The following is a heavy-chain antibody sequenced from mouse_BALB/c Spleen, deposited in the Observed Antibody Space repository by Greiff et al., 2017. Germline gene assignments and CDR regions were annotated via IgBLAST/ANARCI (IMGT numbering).Heavy chain of an antibody. CDR1: GFTFTDYY. CDR2: IRNKANGYTT. Sequence: EVQLVESGGGLVQPGGSLRLSCATSGFTFTDYYMSWVRQPPGKALEWLGFIRNKANGYTTEYSASVKGRFTISRDNSQSILYLQMNTLRAEDSATYYCATNYFDYWGQGTTLTVSS. J-gene: IGHJ2*01. CDR3: ATNYFDY. V-gene: IGHV7-3*02.